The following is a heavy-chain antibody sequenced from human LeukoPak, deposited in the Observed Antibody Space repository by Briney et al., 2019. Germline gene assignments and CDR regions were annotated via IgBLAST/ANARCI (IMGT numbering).Heavy chain of an antibody. CDR2: ISGSGGST. CDR3: AKDPNPTLLWFGELADY. D-gene: IGHD3-10*01. V-gene: IGHV3-23*01. Sequence: GGSPRLSCAASGFTFSSYAMSWVRQAPGKGLEWVSAISGSGGSTYYADSVKGRFTISGDNSKNTLYLQMNSLRAEDTAVYYCAKDPNPTLLWFGELADYWGQGTLVTVSS. CDR1: GFTFSSYA. J-gene: IGHJ4*02.